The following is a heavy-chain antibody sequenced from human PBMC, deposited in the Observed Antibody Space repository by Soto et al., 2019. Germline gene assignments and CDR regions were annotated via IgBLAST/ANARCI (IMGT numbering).Heavy chain of an antibody. J-gene: IGHJ4*02. D-gene: IGHD3-16*02. CDR3: AKVDAYSYRTDH. CDR2: IWYDGRNK. V-gene: IGHV3-33*06. Sequence: GGSLRLSCAASGFTFSDYGMHWVRQAPGKGLEWVAGIWYDGRNKYYADSVKGRFTISRDNSKNTLYLQMNSLTAEDTAVYFCAKVDAYSYRTDHWGQGTLVTVSS. CDR1: GFTFSDYG.